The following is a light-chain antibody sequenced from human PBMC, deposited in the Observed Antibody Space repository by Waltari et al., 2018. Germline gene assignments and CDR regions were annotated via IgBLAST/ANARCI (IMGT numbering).Light chain of an antibody. CDR1: SSDVGSNNR. CDR3: CSYAGRYTWV. CDR2: DVD. Sequence: QSALTQPRAVSGSPGQSVTISCTGASSDVGSNNRVPWYQQPPGTAPKLIIHDVDKRPSGVPDRFSGSKSGNTASLTISGLQGEDEADYYCCSYAGRYTWVFGGGTKLTVL. J-gene: IGLJ3*02. V-gene: IGLV2-11*01.